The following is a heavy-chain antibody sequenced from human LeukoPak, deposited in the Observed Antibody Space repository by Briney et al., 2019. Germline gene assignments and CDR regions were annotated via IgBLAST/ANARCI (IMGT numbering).Heavy chain of an antibody. J-gene: IGHJ4*02. CDR3: AKDGVPATAPSDY. CDR2: ISGSGGST. V-gene: IGHV3-23*01. CDR1: GFTFSSYA. Sequence: GGSLRLSCAASGFTFSSYAMSWVRQAPGKGLEWASAISGSGGSTYYADSVKGRFTISRDNSKNTLYLQMNSLRAEDTAVYYCAKDGVPATAPSDYWGQGTLVTVSS. D-gene: IGHD2-2*01.